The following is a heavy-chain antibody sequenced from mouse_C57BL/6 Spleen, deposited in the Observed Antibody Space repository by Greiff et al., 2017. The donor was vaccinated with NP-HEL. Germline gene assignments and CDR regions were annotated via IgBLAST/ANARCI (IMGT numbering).Heavy chain of an antibody. V-gene: IGHV1-64*01. CDR3: ARFITTVVATSYYAMDY. CDR1: GYTFTSYW. CDR2: IHPNSGST. D-gene: IGHD1-1*01. J-gene: IGHJ4*01. Sequence: VQLQESGAELVKPGASVKLSCKASGYTFTSYWMHWVKQRPGQGLEWIGMIHPNSGSTNYNEKFKSKATLTVDKSSSTAYMQLSSLTSEDSAVYYCARFITTVVATSYYAMDYWGQGTSVTVSS.